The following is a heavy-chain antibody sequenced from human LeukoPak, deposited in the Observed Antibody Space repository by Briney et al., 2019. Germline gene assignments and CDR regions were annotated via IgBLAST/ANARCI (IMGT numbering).Heavy chain of an antibody. J-gene: IGHJ4*02. CDR1: GGSFSGYY. Sequence: LSLTCAVYGGSFSGYYWSWIRQPPGMGLEWVSYISSSSGYTNYADSVKGRFTISRDNAKNSLYLQMNSLRVEDTAVYYCARGGSSGFWVYWGQGTLVTVSS. CDR3: ARGGSSGFWVY. V-gene: IGHV3-11*06. CDR2: ISSSSGYT. D-gene: IGHD3-22*01.